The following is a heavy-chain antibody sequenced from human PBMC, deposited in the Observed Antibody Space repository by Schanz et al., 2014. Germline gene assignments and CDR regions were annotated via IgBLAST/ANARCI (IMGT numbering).Heavy chain of an antibody. Sequence: QAQLMESGGGVVQPGTSLILSYSVSGFSLNTYGIHWFRQPAGKGLEWVAVIWNNGVTKYYADSVRGRFTISRDRFQNTLYLRMSSLRAEDTAVYYCARPRFDYGEVDYWGQGTLVTVSS. J-gene: IGHJ4*02. CDR3: ARPRFDYGEVDY. CDR2: IWNNGVTK. D-gene: IGHD4-17*01. V-gene: IGHV3-33*01. CDR1: GFSLNTYG.